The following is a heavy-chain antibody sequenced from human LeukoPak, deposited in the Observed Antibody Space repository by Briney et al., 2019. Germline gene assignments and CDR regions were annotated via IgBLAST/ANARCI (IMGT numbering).Heavy chain of an antibody. D-gene: IGHD2-2*01. J-gene: IGHJ6*02. CDR2: ISGSGGGT. V-gene: IGHV3-23*01. Sequence: PGGSLRLSCAASGFTFNTYVMSWVRQAPGKGLEWVSAISGSGGGTYYVASVKGRFTISRDNSRNTLYLQMNSLRAEDTAVYYCATVYSSSPLRPMDVWGQGTTVTVSS. CDR3: ATVYSSSPLRPMDV. CDR1: GFTFNTYV.